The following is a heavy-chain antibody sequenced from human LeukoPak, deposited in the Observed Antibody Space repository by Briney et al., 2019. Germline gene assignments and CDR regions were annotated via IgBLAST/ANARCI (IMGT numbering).Heavy chain of an antibody. Sequence: ASVKVSCKASGYTFTSYGISWVRQAPGQGLEWMGWISAYNGNTNYAQKLQGRVTMTTDTSTGTAYMELRSLRSDGTAVYYCARAPPYYDILTGSYYYYYMDVWGKGTTVTISS. J-gene: IGHJ6*03. CDR3: ARAPPYYDILTGSYYYYYMDV. CDR2: ISAYNGNT. V-gene: IGHV1-18*01. CDR1: GYTFTSYG. D-gene: IGHD3-9*01.